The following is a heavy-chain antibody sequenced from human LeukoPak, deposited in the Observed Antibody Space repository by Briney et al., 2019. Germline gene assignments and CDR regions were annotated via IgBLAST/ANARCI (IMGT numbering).Heavy chain of an antibody. J-gene: IGHJ4*02. CDR1: GGSISSSDFN. CDR2: ISYSGST. D-gene: IGHD6-25*01. Sequence: SETLSLTCTVSGGSISSSDFNWGWIRQPPGKGLEWIGVISYSGSTYYNPSLKGRVTISVDASKSHFSLKLSSVTAADTAIYYCARLDKGIKAAHFDYWGQGTLVTVSS. V-gene: IGHV4-39*01. CDR3: ARLDKGIKAAHFDY.